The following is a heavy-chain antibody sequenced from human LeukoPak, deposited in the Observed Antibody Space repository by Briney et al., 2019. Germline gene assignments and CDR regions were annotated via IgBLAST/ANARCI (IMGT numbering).Heavy chain of an antibody. J-gene: IGHJ4*02. Sequence: GGSLRLSCAASGFTFSSYGMHWVRQAPGKGLEWVAFIRYDGSNKYYADSVKGRFTISRDNSKNTLYLQMNSLRAEDTAVYYCAIPYYDSGGFPAAFDYWGQGTLVTVSS. V-gene: IGHV3-30*02. CDR2: IRYDGSNK. CDR3: AIPYYDSGGFPAAFDY. D-gene: IGHD3-22*01. CDR1: GFTFSSYG.